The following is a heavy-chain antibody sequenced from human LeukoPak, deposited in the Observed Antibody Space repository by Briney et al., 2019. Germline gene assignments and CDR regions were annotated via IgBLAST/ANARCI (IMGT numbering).Heavy chain of an antibody. Sequence: SETLSLTCAVYGGSFSGYYWSWIRQPPGKGLEWIGEINHSGSTNYNPSLKSRGTISVDTSKNQFSLKLSSVTAADTAVYYCARGGLIVVVPAAITRWFDPWGQGTLVTVSS. CDR2: INHSGST. CDR1: GGSFSGYY. J-gene: IGHJ5*02. D-gene: IGHD2-2*02. CDR3: ARGGLIVVVPAAITRWFDP. V-gene: IGHV4-34*01.